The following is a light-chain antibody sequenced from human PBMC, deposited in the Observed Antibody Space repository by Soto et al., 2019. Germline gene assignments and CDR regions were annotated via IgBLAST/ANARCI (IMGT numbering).Light chain of an antibody. V-gene: IGLV2-14*01. CDR3: SSYTGSSTYVV. CDR1: SSDVGGYNY. Sequence: QSVLTQPASVSGSPGQSITISCTGTSSDVGGYNYVSWYQQHPGKAPKLMIYDVSNRPSGVSNRFSGSKSANTASLTISGLQAEDEADYYCSSYTGSSTYVVFGGGTQVTVL. CDR2: DVS. J-gene: IGLJ2*01.